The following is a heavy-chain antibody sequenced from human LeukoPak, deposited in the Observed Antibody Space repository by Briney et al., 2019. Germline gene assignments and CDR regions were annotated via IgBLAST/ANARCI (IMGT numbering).Heavy chain of an antibody. CDR2: ISSSSSYI. CDR1: GFTFSSYS. J-gene: IGHJ4*02. V-gene: IGHV3-21*01. CDR3: ARRSYGSGSYSYYFDY. D-gene: IGHD3-10*01. Sequence: PGGSLRLSCAASGFTFSSYSMNWVRQAPGKGLEWVSSISSSSSYIYYADSVKGRFTISRDNAKNSLYLQMNSLRAEDTAVYYCARRSYGSGSYSYYFDYWGQGTLVTVSS.